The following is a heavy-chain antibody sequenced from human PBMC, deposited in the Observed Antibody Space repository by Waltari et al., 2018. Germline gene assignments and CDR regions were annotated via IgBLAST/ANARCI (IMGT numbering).Heavy chain of an antibody. J-gene: IGHJ5*02. Sequence: QVQLGEYGGGVVQPGRSLRISCAVSGFMFNSFGMQWVLQAPGQGLEWIGIISYDGSKKYYGDSGKGRFTISRDNSNNTLYLQMNNLIVDDTAVYYCAKAILPLRSTVWYGRFDPWGQGTLVTVSS. V-gene: IGHV3-30*18. CDR2: ISYDGSKK. CDR1: GFMFNSFG. CDR3: AKAILPLRSTVWYGRFDP. D-gene: IGHD6-19*01.